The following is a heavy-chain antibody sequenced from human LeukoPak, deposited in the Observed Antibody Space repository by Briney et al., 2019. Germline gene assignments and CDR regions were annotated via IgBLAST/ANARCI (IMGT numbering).Heavy chain of an antibody. Sequence: SETLSLTCAVYRGSFSGYYWSWIRQPPGKGLEWMGEINHSGSTNYNPSLKSRVTISVDTSKNQFSLKLSSVTAADTAVYYCARKIPCSGGSCYPINIWGQGTMVTVSS. CDR1: RGSFSGYY. CDR3: ARKIPCSGGSCYPINI. V-gene: IGHV4-34*01. CDR2: INHSGST. J-gene: IGHJ3*02. D-gene: IGHD2-15*01.